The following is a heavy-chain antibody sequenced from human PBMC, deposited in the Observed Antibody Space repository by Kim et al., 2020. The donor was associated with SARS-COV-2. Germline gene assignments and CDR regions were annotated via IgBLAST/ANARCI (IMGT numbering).Heavy chain of an antibody. J-gene: IGHJ6*02. Sequence: SVKVSCKASGGTFSSYAISWVRQAPGQGLEWMGGIIPIFGTANYAQKFQGRVTITADESTSTAYMELSSLRSEDMAVYYCARDYPQQQLKAITKNYYYGMDVWGQGTTVTVSS. CDR2: IIPIFGTA. CDR3: ARDYPQQQLKAITKNYYYGMDV. D-gene: IGHD6-13*01. V-gene: IGHV1-69*13. CDR1: GGTFSSYA.